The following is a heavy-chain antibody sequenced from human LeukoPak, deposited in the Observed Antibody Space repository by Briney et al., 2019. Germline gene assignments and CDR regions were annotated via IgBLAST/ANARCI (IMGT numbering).Heavy chain of an antibody. J-gene: IGHJ4*02. CDR3: ARVTVTSLSLDY. Sequence: SETLSLTCTVSGGSISSYYWSWIRQPPGKGLEWIGYIYYSGSTNYNPSLKSRVTISVDTSKNQFSLKLSSVTAADTAAYYCARVTVTSLSLDYWGQGTLVTVSS. D-gene: IGHD4-17*01. V-gene: IGHV4-59*01. CDR1: GGSISSYY. CDR2: IYYSGST.